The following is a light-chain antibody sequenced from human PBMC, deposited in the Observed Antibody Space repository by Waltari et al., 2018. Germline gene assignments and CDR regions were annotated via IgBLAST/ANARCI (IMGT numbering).Light chain of an antibody. Sequence: ETVMTQSPATLSVSPGERATLSCRASQSVSSNLAWYQQKPGQAPRLLFYGAYTRATGIPARFSGRGSGTEFTLTISSLQSEDFAVYYCQQYNNWPPRTFGPGTKVEIK. J-gene: IGKJ1*01. CDR3: QQYNNWPPRT. V-gene: IGKV3-15*01. CDR1: QSVSSN. CDR2: GAY.